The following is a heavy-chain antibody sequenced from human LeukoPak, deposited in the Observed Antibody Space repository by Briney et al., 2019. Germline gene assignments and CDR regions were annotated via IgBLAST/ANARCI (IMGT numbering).Heavy chain of an antibody. CDR2: IIPIFGTA. CDR1: GYTFTSYA. V-gene: IGHV1-69*05. CDR3: ARGGSSSSGPDAFDI. J-gene: IGHJ3*02. D-gene: IGHD6-6*01. Sequence: SVKVSCKASGYTFTSYAISWVRQAPGQGLEWMGGIIPIFGTANYAQKFQGRVTITTDESTSTAYMELSSLRSEDTAVYYCARGGSSSSGPDAFDIWGQGTMVTVSS.